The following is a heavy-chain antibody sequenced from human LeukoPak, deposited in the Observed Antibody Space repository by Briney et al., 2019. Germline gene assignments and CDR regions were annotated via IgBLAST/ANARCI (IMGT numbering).Heavy chain of an antibody. CDR3: ARGVSPAATFSGMDV. CDR2: ITHDGRNQ. CDR1: GFTLSDYA. Sequence: PGRSLRLSCAASGFTLSDYAVHWVRQAPGKGLDWVALITHDGRNQYYADSERGRFTISRDKSKNTLYLQMNSLRVEATAVYYCARGVSPAATFSGMDVWGKGTTVTVSS. D-gene: IGHD2-2*01. J-gene: IGHJ6*04. V-gene: IGHV3-30*04.